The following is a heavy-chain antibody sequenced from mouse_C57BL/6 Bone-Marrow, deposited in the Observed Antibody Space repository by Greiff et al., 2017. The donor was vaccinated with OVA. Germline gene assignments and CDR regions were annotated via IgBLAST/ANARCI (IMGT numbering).Heavy chain of an antibody. D-gene: IGHD1-1*01. Sequence: VQLQQSGAELARPGASVKLSCKASGYTFTSYGISWVKQRTGQGLEWIGEIYPRSGNTYYNEKFKGKATLTADKSSSTAYMELRSLTSEDSAVYFCARRSWGSSHWYFDVWGTGTTVTVSS. CDR3: ARRSWGSSHWYFDV. V-gene: IGHV1-81*01. CDR1: GYTFTSYG. CDR2: IYPRSGNT. J-gene: IGHJ1*03.